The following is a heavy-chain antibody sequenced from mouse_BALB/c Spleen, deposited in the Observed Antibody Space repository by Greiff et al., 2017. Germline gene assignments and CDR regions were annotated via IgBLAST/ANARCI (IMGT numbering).Heavy chain of an antibody. V-gene: IGHV1-9*01. CDR3: ARSDYYGSSYVAWFAY. J-gene: IGHJ3*01. Sequence: QVQLQQSGAELMKPGASVKISCKATGYTFSSYWIEWVKQRPGHGLEWIGEILPGSGSTNYNEKFKGKATFTADTSSNTAYMQLSSLTSEDSAVYYCARSDYYGSSYVAWFAYWGQGTLVTVSA. CDR2: ILPGSGST. CDR1: GYTFSSYW. D-gene: IGHD1-1*01.